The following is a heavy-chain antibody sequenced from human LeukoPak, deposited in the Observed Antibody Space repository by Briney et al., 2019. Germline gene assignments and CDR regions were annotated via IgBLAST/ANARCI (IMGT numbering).Heavy chain of an antibody. CDR2: ISSSSSYI. J-gene: IGHJ6*02. V-gene: IGHV3-21*01. CDR1: GFTFSSYS. D-gene: IGHD3-9*01. Sequence: GGSLRLSCAASGFTFSSYSMNWVRQAPGKGLEWVSSISSSSSYIYYADSVKGRFTISRDNAKNSLYLQMNSLRAEDTAVYYCAREGPQYYDILTGYQSYYGMDVWGQGTTVTVSS. CDR3: AREGPQYYDILTGYQSYYGMDV.